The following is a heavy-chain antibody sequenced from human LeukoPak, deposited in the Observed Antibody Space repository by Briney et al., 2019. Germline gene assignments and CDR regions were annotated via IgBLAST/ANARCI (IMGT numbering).Heavy chain of an antibody. CDR2: IYHSGST. Sequence: SGTLSLTCAVSGGSISSGNWWSWVRQPPGKGLEGIGEIYHSGSTIYNPALKSRVTISVDKSRNQFSLNLSSVTAADTAVYYCARGSSGWYRLRAFEIWGQGTTVTVSS. V-gene: IGHV4-4*02. J-gene: IGHJ3*02. D-gene: IGHD6-19*01. CDR3: ARGSSGWYRLRAFEI. CDR1: GGSISSGNW.